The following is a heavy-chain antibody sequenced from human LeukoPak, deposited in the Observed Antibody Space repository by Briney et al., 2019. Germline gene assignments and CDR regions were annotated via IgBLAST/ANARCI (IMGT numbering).Heavy chain of an antibody. Sequence: SETLSLTCTVSGSSISNYYWSWIRQLAGMALEWIGRIYASGSTNYNPSLKSRVTMSVDTSNNQFSLNLSSVTAADTAVYYCARTSARGAQFDYWGQGTLVTVSS. D-gene: IGHD3-10*01. CDR1: GSSISNYY. J-gene: IGHJ4*02. V-gene: IGHV4-4*07. CDR2: IYASGST. CDR3: ARTSARGAQFDY.